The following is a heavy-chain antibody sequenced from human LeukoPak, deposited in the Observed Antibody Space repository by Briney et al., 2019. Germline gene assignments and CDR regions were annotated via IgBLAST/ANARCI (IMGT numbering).Heavy chain of an antibody. Sequence: SETLSLTCTVSGGSISSSSYYWGWIRQPPGKGLEWIGSIYYSGSTYYNPSLKSRVTISVDTSKNQFSLKLSSVTAADTAVYYCARRPAITGTDAAFDIRGQGTMVTVSS. J-gene: IGHJ3*02. V-gene: IGHV4-39*01. CDR3: ARRPAITGTDAAFDI. D-gene: IGHD1-20*01. CDR2: IYYSGST. CDR1: GGSISSSSYY.